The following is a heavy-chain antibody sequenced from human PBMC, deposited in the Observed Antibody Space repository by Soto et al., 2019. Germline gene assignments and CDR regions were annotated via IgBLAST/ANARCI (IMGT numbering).Heavy chain of an antibody. J-gene: IGHJ4*01. D-gene: IGHD2-21*01. V-gene: IGHV4-61*01. Sequence: PSEPLSLTCSVSGGSVNTKSYYWTWIRQSPGGRLEWIGYIYYNGSAEYNPSLKSRLTISMHTSTNQFSLELNSVTSADTAVYFCARHRTAVVPQPYFD. CDR3: ARHRTAVVPQPYFD. CDR1: GGSVNTKSYY. CDR2: IYYNGSA.